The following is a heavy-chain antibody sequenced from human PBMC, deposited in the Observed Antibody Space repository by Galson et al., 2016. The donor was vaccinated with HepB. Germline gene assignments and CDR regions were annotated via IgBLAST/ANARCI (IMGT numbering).Heavy chain of an antibody. CDR2: ISGDGNIT. D-gene: IGHD1-26*01. J-gene: IGHJ2*01. CDR3: AKSLIVGPTMNWYFDL. Sequence: FTFSSYWMHWVRHAPGEGLVWVSRISGDGNITTYADSVKGRFTVSRDNAKNTLYLQMNSLRAEDTAVYYCAKSLIVGPTMNWYFDLWGRGTLVTVSS. CDR1: FTFSSYW. V-gene: IGHV3-74*01.